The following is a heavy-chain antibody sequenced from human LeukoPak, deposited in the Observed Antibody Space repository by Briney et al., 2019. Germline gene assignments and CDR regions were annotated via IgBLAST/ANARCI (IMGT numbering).Heavy chain of an antibody. D-gene: IGHD3-22*01. Sequence: SETLSLTCTVSGDSISNYDWTWIRQPAGKGLEWIGRIYGSGNTRYNPSLKSRVSMSIDTSKNQFSLKLNAVTTADTAVYYCARYYYDNSGSIYAFDIWGQGTMVTVSS. V-gene: IGHV4-4*07. CDR2: IYGSGNT. CDR1: GDSISNYD. J-gene: IGHJ3*02. CDR3: ARYYYDNSGSIYAFDI.